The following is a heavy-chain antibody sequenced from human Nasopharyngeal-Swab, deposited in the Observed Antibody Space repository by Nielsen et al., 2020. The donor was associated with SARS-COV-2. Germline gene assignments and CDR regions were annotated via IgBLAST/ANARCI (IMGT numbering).Heavy chain of an antibody. CDR2: ISGSGGGT. CDR1: GFTFSSYA. V-gene: IGHV3-23*01. Sequence: GGSLRLSCAASGFTFSSYAMSWVRQAPGKGLEWVSAISGSGGGTYYADSVKGRFTISRDNSKNTLYLQMNSLRAEDTAVYYCAKDGVYGSGSYSWFDPWGQGTLVTISS. J-gene: IGHJ5*02. D-gene: IGHD3-10*01. CDR3: AKDGVYGSGSYSWFDP.